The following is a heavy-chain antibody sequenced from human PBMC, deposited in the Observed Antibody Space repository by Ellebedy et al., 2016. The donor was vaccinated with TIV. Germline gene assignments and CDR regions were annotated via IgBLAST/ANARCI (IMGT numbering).Heavy chain of an antibody. Sequence: GGSLRLSXVASGFTFSDYYMDWVRQAPGKGLEWVGRTRDKAHSYTTEYAASAKGRFTISRDDSKNSVYLQMNSLKTEDTAVYYCARASTRPGGYFDLWGRGTLVTVSS. CDR1: GFTFSDYY. CDR2: TRDKAHSYTT. D-gene: IGHD1-14*01. V-gene: IGHV3-72*01. J-gene: IGHJ2*01. CDR3: ARASTRPGGYFDL.